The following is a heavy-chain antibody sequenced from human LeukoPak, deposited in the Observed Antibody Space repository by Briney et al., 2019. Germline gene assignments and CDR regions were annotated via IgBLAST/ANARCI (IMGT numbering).Heavy chain of an antibody. J-gene: IGHJ4*02. V-gene: IGHV3-7*01. CDR2: IKQDGSEK. CDR1: GFTLSSYW. Sequence: PGGSLRLSCAASGFTLSSYWLSWIRQAPGKGLEGVANIKQDGSEKYYVDSVKGRFTISRDNAKNSLYLQMNSLRAEDTAVYYCARDRGIAALPLGYWGQGTLVTVSS. CDR3: ARDRGIAALPLGY. D-gene: IGHD6-6*01.